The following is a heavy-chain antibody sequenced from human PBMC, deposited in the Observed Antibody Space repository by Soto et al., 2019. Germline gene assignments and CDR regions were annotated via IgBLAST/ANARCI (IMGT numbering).Heavy chain of an antibody. J-gene: IGHJ5*02. D-gene: IGHD1-26*01. CDR1: GGTFSSYA. CDR3: AREVGATLNWFDP. Sequence: SVKVSCKASGGTFSSYAISWVRQAPGQGLEWMGGIIPILGTANYAQKFQGRVTITADESTSTAYMELSSLRSEDTAVYYCAREVGATLNWFDPWGQGTLVTVSS. V-gene: IGHV1-69*13. CDR2: IIPILGTA.